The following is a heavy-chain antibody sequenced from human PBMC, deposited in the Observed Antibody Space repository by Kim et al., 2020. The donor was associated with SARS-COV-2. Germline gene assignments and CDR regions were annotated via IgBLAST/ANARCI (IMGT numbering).Heavy chain of an antibody. J-gene: IGHJ4*02. Sequence: YSPSLKSRVIISVDPSKNQFSLKLTSVTAADAAVYFCARGNGDYQYYFDYWGQGSPVTVSS. D-gene: IGHD4-17*01. V-gene: IGHV4-31*02. CDR3: ARGNGDYQYYFDY.